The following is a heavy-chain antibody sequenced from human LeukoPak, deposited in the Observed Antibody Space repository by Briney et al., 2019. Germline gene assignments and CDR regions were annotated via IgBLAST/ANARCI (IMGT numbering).Heavy chain of an antibody. CDR3: ARTNWGRLKDFDY. CDR2: INHSGST. V-gene: IGHV4-34*01. Sequence: PSETLSLTCAVYGGSFSGYYWSWIRQPPGKGLEWIREINHSGSTNYNPSLKSRVTISVDTSKNQFSLKLSSVTAADTAVYYCARTNWGRLKDFDYWGQGTLVTVSS. D-gene: IGHD7-27*01. J-gene: IGHJ4*02. CDR1: GGSFSGYY.